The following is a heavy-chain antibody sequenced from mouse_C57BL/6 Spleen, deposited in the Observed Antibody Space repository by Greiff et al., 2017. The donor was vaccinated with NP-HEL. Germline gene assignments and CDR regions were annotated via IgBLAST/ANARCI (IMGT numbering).Heavy chain of an antibody. CDR2: IDPSDSYT. CDR1: GYTFTSYW. J-gene: IGHJ4*01. Sequence: VQLQQPGAELVMPGASVKLSCKASGYTFTSYWMHWVKQRPGQGLEWIGEIDPSDSYTNYNQKFKGKSTLTVDKSSSTAYMQLSSLTSEDSAVYYCARSPSGESNYAQDAMDYWGQGTSVTVSS. V-gene: IGHV1-69*01. CDR3: ARSPSGESNYAQDAMDY. D-gene: IGHD2-5*01.